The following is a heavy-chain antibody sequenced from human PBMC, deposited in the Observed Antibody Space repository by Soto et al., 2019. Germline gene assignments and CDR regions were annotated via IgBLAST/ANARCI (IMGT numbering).Heavy chain of an antibody. CDR2: IYYSGNT. Sequence: PSETLSLTCSVSSASLSRSTYYLSWIRQPPGRGPEWIGSIYYSGNTYYKPSLKSRVSISIDTSRNQFSLKLTSVTAADTGVYYCASSSPFHYWGPGILVTVSS. V-gene: IGHV4-39*01. J-gene: IGHJ4*02. D-gene: IGHD6-6*01. CDR3: ASSSPFHY. CDR1: SASLSRSTYY.